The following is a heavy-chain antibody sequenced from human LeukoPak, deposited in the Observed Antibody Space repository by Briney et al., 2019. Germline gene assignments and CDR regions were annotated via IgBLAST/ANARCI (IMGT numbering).Heavy chain of an antibody. CDR2: IDHSGCT. CDR3: ARKGLTKPLSVAVDFDS. V-gene: IGHV4-34*01. CDR1: GGSFSGYY. Sequence: SETLSLTCAVYGGSFSGYYWSWIRQPPGKGLEWIAEIDHSGCTNFNRSLKSRITISVGTSKKHFSLKLSSVTAADTAVYYCARKGLTKPLSVAVDFDSWGQGTLVTVSS. D-gene: IGHD6-19*01. J-gene: IGHJ4*02.